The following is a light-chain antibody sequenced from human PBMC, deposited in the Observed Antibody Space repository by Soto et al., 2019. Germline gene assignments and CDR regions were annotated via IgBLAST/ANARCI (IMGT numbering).Light chain of an antibody. CDR1: QSVSRN. V-gene: IGKV3-15*01. J-gene: IGKJ4*01. CDR2: AAS. Sequence: EILMTQSPATPSVSPGERATLSCRASQSVSRNLAWYQQKPGQAPRLLIYAASTRATGIPARFSGSGSGTEFTLTISSLQSEDFAVYYCQQYNNWPLTFGGGTKVEIK. CDR3: QQYNNWPLT.